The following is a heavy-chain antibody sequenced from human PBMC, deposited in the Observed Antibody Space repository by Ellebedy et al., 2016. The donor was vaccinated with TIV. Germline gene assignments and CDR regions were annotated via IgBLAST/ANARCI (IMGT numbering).Heavy chain of an antibody. CDR3: ARELGVGYSYGH. V-gene: IGHV3-7*03. CDR2: IKQDGSDK. J-gene: IGHJ4*02. D-gene: IGHD5-18*01. CDR1: EFTFTSYW. Sequence: GASLKISCIASEFTFTSYWMTWVRQAPGKGLEWVAKIKQDGSDKNYVDSVKGRFTISRDNAKNSVYLQMDSRRAEDTAVYYCARELGVGYSYGHWGQGTLVTVSS.